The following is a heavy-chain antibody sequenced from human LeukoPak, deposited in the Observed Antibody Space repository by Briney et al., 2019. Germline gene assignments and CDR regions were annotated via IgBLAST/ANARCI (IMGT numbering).Heavy chain of an antibody. CDR3: ARDPYCSSTSCYWYYMDV. CDR2: IYYSGST. CDR1: GGSISSYY. V-gene: IGHV4-59*01. Sequence: SETLSLTCTVSGGSISSYYWSWIRQPPGKGLEWIGYIYYSGSTNYNPSLKSRVTISVDTSKNQFSLKLSSVTAADTAVYYCARDPYCSSTSCYWYYMDVWGKGTTVTVSS. J-gene: IGHJ6*03. D-gene: IGHD2-2*01.